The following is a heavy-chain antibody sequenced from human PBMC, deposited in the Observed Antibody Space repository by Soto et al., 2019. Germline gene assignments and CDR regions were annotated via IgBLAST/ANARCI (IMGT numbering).Heavy chain of an antibody. Sequence: GGSLRLSCAVSGFTFGSYAMSWVRQAPGKGLEWVSSISGSGLSTNYADSVKGRFTISRDNSKNSLYLQMNSLRAEDTAVYYCARDRIVLMVYPNSYYYYGMDVWGQGTTVTVSS. CDR2: ISGSGLST. CDR3: ARDRIVLMVYPNSYYYYGMDV. CDR1: GFTFGSYA. J-gene: IGHJ6*02. V-gene: IGHV3-23*01. D-gene: IGHD2-8*01.